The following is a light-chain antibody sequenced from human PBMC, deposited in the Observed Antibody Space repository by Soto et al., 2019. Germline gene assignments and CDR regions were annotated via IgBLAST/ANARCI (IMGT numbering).Light chain of an antibody. J-gene: IGKJ1*01. CDR3: EQYDSRSPWT. V-gene: IGKV1-5*01. CDR2: DAS. CDR1: ESVTRW. Sequence: GNRVTITCRASESVTRWLAGYQQKPGKAPRLLIYDASTLEGGVPSRFSGSRSGTDFTLTISSLQPDDFATYYCEQYDSRSPWTFGQGTKIDIK.